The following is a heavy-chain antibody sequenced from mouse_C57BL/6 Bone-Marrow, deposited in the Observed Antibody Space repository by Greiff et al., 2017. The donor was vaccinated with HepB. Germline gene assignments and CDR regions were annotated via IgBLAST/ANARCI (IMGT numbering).Heavy chain of an antibody. Sequence: QVHVKQSGAELVKPGASVKLSCKASGYTFTSYWMHWVKQRPGQGLEWIGMIHPNSGSTNYNEKFKSKATLTVDKSSSTAYMQLSSLTSEDSAVYYCARSDSNYFWYFDYWGQGTTLTVSS. V-gene: IGHV1-64*01. CDR1: GYTFTSYW. CDR3: ARSDSNYFWYFDY. CDR2: IHPNSGST. D-gene: IGHD2-5*01. J-gene: IGHJ2*01.